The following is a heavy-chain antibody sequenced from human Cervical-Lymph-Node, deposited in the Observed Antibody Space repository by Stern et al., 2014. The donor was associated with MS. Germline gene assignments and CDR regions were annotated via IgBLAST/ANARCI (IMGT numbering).Heavy chain of an antibody. Sequence: VQLVQSGAEVRKPGASVKVSCKASGYIFTNYDINWVRQATGQGLEWMGWMNPNNSNANYAQKFQGRVSMTRDISMSTAYLEISSLTSEDTAVYYCASASEVTTTVYWGQGTLITVSS. CDR3: ASASEVTTTVY. CDR1: GYIFTNYD. V-gene: IGHV1-8*02. D-gene: IGHD4-17*01. CDR2: MNPNNSNA. J-gene: IGHJ4*02.